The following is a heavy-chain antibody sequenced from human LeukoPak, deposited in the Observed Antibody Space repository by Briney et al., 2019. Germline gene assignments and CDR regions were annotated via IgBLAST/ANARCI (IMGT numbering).Heavy chain of an antibody. CDR1: GFAFSSYS. D-gene: IGHD3-16*01. CDR3: ARDPQQGGDY. V-gene: IGHV3-21*01. J-gene: IGHJ4*02. CDR2: ISSSSSHI. Sequence: GGSLRLSCAASGFAFSSYSMNWVRQAPGKGLEWVSSISSSSSHIYYADSVKGRFTISRDSAKNSLYLQMNSLRAEDTAVYYCARDPQQGGDYWGQGTLVTVSS.